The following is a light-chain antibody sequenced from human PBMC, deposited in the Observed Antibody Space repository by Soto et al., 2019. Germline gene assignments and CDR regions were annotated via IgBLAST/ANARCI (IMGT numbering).Light chain of an antibody. J-gene: IGKJ1*01. CDR3: QQYNSYWT. Sequence: DIQMTQSPSTLSASVGDRVTITCRASQSISSWLAWYQQKPGKAPKLLIYDASSLESGVPSRFSGGRSGTEFTLTISGLQPDDFATYYCQQYNSYWTFGPGTKVDIK. V-gene: IGKV1-5*01. CDR2: DAS. CDR1: QSISSW.